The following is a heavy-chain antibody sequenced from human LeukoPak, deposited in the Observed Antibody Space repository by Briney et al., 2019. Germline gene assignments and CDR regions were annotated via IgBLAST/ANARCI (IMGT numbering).Heavy chain of an antibody. V-gene: IGHV3-66*01. Sequence: GMSLRLSCAASGFTFDDYAMHWVRQAPGKGLEWVSVIYSGGSTYYADSVKGRFTISRDNSKNTLYLQMNSLRAEDTAVYYCARGSSSPQSFWGQGTLVTVSS. D-gene: IGHD6-13*01. CDR3: ARGSSSPQSF. CDR1: GFTFDDYA. J-gene: IGHJ4*02. CDR2: IYSGGST.